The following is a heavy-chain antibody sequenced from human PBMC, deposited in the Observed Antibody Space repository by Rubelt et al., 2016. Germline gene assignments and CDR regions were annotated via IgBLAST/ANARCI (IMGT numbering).Heavy chain of an antibody. D-gene: IGHD4-17*01. J-gene: IGHJ4*02. V-gene: IGHV3-7*04. CDR3: ARDQFSGDHWFDY. CDR2: IKQDGSEK. Sequence: EVQAVESGGGLVQPGGSLRLSCAASGFSFRTYWLSWVRQAPGKGLEWVATIKQDGSEKYYVDSMKGRFTISRDNAKNSLSLQMKTLSAEDTAVNYCARDQFSGDHWFDYWPGNPGHRLL. CDR1: GFSFRTYW.